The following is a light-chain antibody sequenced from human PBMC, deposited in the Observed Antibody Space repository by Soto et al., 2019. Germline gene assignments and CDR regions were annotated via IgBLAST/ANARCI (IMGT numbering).Light chain of an antibody. Sequence: AIRMTQSPSSLSASTGDRVTITCRASQGISSYLAWYQQKPGKAPKLLLYAASTLQSWVPSRFGGSGSGSDFTLTISCLQTKDFATSYCQKYYSYPRTFGQGTRLESK. V-gene: IGKV1-8*01. J-gene: IGKJ5*01. CDR1: QGISSY. CDR2: AAS. CDR3: QKYYSYPRT.